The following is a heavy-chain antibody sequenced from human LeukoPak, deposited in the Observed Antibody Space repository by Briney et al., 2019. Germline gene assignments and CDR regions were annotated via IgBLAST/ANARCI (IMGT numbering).Heavy chain of an antibody. CDR2: INPNSGGT. Sequence: GASVKVSCKASGYTFTGYYMHWVRQAPGQGLEWMGRINPNSGGTNYAQKFQGRVTMTRDTSISTAYMELSRLRSDDTAVYYCARANSMVRGENWFDPRGQGTLVTVSS. CDR1: GYTFTGYY. CDR3: ARANSMVRGENWFDP. J-gene: IGHJ5*02. D-gene: IGHD3-10*01. V-gene: IGHV1-2*06.